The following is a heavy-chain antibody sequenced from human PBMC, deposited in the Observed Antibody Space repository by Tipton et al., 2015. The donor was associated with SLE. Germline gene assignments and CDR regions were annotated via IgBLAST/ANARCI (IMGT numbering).Heavy chain of an antibody. CDR3: ARRGYSSGWYY. CDR1: GFTFSSYS. Sequence: SLRLSCAASGFTFSSYSMNWVRQAPGKGLEWVSYISSSGSTIYYADSVKGRFTISRDNAKNSLYLQMNSLRAEDTAVYYCARRGYSSGWYYWGQGTLVTVSS. D-gene: IGHD6-19*01. J-gene: IGHJ4*02. CDR2: ISSSGSTI. V-gene: IGHV3-48*04.